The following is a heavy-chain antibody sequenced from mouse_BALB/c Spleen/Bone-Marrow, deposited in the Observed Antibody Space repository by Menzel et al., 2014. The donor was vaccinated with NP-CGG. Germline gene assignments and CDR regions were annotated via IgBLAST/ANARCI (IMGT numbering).Heavy chain of an antibody. CDR2: ISSGSSTI. Sequence: EVKLVESGGGLVQPGGSRKLSCAASGFTFSSFGMHWVRQTPEKGLEWVAYISSGSSTIYYADTVKGRFTISRDNPKNTLFPQVTSLRSEDTAMYYCTRGGNWDDFDYWGQGTTLTVSS. D-gene: IGHD4-1*01. J-gene: IGHJ2*01. CDR3: TRGGNWDDFDY. CDR1: GFTFSSFG. V-gene: IGHV5-17*02.